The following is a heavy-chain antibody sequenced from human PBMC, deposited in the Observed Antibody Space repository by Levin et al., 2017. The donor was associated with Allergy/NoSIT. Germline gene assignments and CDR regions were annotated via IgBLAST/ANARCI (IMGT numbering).Heavy chain of an antibody. J-gene: IGHJ4*02. CDR3: AREGFWTD. CDR2: ISVSGRET. V-gene: IGHV3-11*06. CDR1: GFRFSDYY. Sequence: AGESLKISCAASGFRFSDYYMSWIRQVPGKGLEWVSYISVSGRETNYADAVKGRFTISRDNAKNSLSLQMNSLRVDDSAVYYCAREGFWTDWGQGTLVTVSS. D-gene: IGHD3/OR15-3a*01.